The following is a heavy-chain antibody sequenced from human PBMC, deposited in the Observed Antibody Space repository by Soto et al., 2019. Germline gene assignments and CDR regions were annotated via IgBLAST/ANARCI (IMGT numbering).Heavy chain of an antibody. J-gene: IGHJ4*02. Sequence: PSETLSLTCTLSGGSTNAYFRSWFWLALGKGLEWIAYIHYSGTTKYDPSLKSRVTISIDPSKTQFSLNLASVTAADTAVYYCARLSGDSSSWYGYSAEFDYWGRGILVT. CDR2: IHYSGTT. CDR3: ARLSGDSSSWYGYSAEFDY. D-gene: IGHD6-13*01. V-gene: IGHV4-59*01. CDR1: GGSTNAYF.